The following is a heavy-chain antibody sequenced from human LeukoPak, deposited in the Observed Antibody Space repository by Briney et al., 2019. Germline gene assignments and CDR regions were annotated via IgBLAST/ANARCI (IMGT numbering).Heavy chain of an antibody. CDR3: VRDRVDSSGYYYYYGLGV. CDR2: FYSSGST. Sequence: SETLSLTCTVSGTSLTTYFWSWIRQPAGKGLEWIGRFYSSGSTSYNPSLKSRLTMSVDTSKNEFSLKLRPVTAADTAVYYCVRDRVDSSGYYYYYGLGVWGQGTTVTVSS. D-gene: IGHD3-22*01. CDR1: GTSLTTYF. J-gene: IGHJ6*02. V-gene: IGHV4-4*07.